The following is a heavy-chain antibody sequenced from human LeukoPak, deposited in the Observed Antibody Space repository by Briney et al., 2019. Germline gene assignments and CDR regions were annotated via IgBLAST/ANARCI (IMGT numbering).Heavy chain of an antibody. D-gene: IGHD3-10*01. CDR3: ARGRRGFGYGMDV. Sequence: SETLSLTCAVYGGSFSGYYWSWIRQPPGKGLEWIGEINHSGSTNYNPSLKSRVTISVDTSQNQFSLKLNSVTAADTAVFYCARGRRGFGYGMDVWGQGTTVTVSS. CDR1: GGSFSGYY. V-gene: IGHV4-34*01. CDR2: INHSGST. J-gene: IGHJ6*02.